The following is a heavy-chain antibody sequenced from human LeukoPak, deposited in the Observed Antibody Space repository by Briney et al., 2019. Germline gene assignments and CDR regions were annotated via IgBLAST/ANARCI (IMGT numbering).Heavy chain of an antibody. CDR2: IIPIFGTA. V-gene: IGHV1-69*05. Sequence: SVKVSCKASGGTFSSYAISWVRQAPGQGLEWMGGIIPIFGTANYAQKFQGRVTITTDESTSTAYMELSSLRSEDTAVYYCARAQSPYAYYYYYYMDVWGKGTTVTVSS. J-gene: IGHJ6*03. CDR3: ARAQSPYAYYYYYYMDV. CDR1: GGTFSSYA.